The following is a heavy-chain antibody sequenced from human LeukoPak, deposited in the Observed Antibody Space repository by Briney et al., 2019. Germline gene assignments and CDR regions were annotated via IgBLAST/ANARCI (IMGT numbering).Heavy chain of an antibody. D-gene: IGHD5-12*01. Sequence: SETLSLTCTVSGGSISSYYWSWILQPAGKGLEGIGRIYTSGSTNYNPSIKSRVNMSVDTSKNQFSLKLSSVTAADTAVYYCARLGGYEYYYYMDVWGKGTTVTVSS. CDR1: GGSISSYY. CDR2: IYTSGST. CDR3: ARLGGYEYYYYMDV. V-gene: IGHV4-4*07. J-gene: IGHJ6*03.